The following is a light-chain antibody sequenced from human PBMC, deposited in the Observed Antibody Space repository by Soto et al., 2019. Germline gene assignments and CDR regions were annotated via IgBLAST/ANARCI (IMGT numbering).Light chain of an antibody. V-gene: IGKV3-15*01. CDR1: QSVGTD. Sequence: EIVMTQSPATLSVSPGERATLSCRASQSVGTDLAWYQQKPGQGPRLLIYGASTRFSGVPARFSGSGSGTDFTRTIDSLQSEDFAIYYCQQYVNWPPRHTFCQGTKVDIK. J-gene: IGKJ2*01. CDR3: QQYVNWPPRHT. CDR2: GAS.